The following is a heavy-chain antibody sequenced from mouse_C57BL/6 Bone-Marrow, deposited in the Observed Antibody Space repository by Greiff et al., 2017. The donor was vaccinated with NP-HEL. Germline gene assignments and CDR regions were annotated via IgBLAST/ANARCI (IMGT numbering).Heavy chain of an antibody. CDR1: GYTFTSYW. J-gene: IGHJ3*01. CDR2: RHPSDSDT. CDR3: AIEEPGTWFAY. Sequence: VQLQQPGAELVKPGASVKVSCKASGYTFTSYWMHWVKQRPGQGLEWIGRRHPSDSDTNYNQKFKGKATLTVDKSSSTAYMQLSSLTSEDSAVYYCAIEEPGTWFAYWGQGTLVTVSA. V-gene: IGHV1-74*01.